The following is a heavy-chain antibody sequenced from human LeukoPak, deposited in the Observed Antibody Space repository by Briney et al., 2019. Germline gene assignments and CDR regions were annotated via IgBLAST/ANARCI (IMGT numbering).Heavy chain of an antibody. CDR3: ARDRSSWYVDY. CDR2: IWYDGSNK. Sequence: PGGSLRLSCAASGFTFSNHGMHWVRQAPGKGLEWVAVIWYDGSNKYYADSVKGRFTISRDNSKNMVYLQMNSLRAEDTAVYYCARDRSSWYVDYWGQGTLVTVFS. V-gene: IGHV3-33*01. CDR1: GFTFSNHG. D-gene: IGHD6-13*01. J-gene: IGHJ4*02.